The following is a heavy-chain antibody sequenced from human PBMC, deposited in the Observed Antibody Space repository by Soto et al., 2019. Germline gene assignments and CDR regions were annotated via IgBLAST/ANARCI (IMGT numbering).Heavy chain of an antibody. J-gene: IGHJ4*02. Sequence: QITLKESGPTLVKPTQTLTLTCTFSGFSLSTSGVGVGWIRQPRGKALEWLALIYWDDDKRYSPSLKSRLTITKDISQIQVVLTMTNMDPVNTATYYCAHRVGELPFDYWGQGTLVTVSS. D-gene: IGHD1-26*01. V-gene: IGHV2-5*02. CDR2: IYWDDDK. CDR1: GFSLSTSGVG. CDR3: AHRVGELPFDY.